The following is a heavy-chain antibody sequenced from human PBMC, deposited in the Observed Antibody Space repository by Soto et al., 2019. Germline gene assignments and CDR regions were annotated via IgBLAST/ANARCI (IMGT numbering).Heavy chain of an antibody. Sequence: SETLSLTFTVSGGSISSGGYYWSWIRQHPGKGLEWIGYIYYSGSTYYNPSLKSRVTISVDTSKNQFSLKLSSVTAADTAVYYCARSSRTAYYYYYGMDVWGQGTTVTVSS. J-gene: IGHJ6*02. CDR2: IYYSGST. CDR3: ARSSRTAYYYYYGMDV. CDR1: GGSISSGGYY. D-gene: IGHD6-6*01. V-gene: IGHV4-31*03.